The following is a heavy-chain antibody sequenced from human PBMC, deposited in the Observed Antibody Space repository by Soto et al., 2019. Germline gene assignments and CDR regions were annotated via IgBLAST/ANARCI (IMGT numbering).Heavy chain of an antibody. CDR3: PKEFYYDASGQYSDLYFDS. V-gene: IGHV3-23*01. J-gene: IGHJ4*02. CDR1: GFSFSSYA. D-gene: IGHD3-22*01. CDR2: ISTRGGRT. Sequence: EVLLLESGGGLTQPGGSLRLACAASGFSFSSYAMSWVRQAPPQGLEWVSSISTRGGRTYYADSVKGRFTISRDNAANAVYLDMDNRRAEDTGIYYCPKEFYYDASGQYSDLYFDSWGQGALVTVSS.